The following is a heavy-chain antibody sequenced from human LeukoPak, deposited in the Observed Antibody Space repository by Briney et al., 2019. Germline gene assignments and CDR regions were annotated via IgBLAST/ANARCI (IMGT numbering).Heavy chain of an antibody. CDR1: GGSFCGYY. Sequence: PSETLSLTCAVYGGSFCGYYWSWIRQPPGKGLEWIGEINHSGSTNYNPSLKSRVTISVDTSKNQFSLKVSSVTAADTAVYYCARGGMVPGEDYFDNWGQGTLVTVSS. D-gene: IGHD3-10*01. J-gene: IGHJ4*02. CDR2: INHSGST. V-gene: IGHV4-34*01. CDR3: ARGGMVPGEDYFDN.